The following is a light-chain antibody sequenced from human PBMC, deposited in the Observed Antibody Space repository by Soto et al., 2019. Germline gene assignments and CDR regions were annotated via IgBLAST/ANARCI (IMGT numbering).Light chain of an antibody. Sequence: EIVLTQSPGTLSLSPGERATLSCRAGQSLTSTYLAWYQHKPGQAPRLLIYGTSSRATGIPDRFSGSGSGTDFTLTISRLELEDFAVYYCQQYGNSLITFGGGTKVDIK. CDR1: QSLTSTY. J-gene: IGKJ4*01. CDR2: GTS. CDR3: QQYGNSLIT. V-gene: IGKV3-20*01.